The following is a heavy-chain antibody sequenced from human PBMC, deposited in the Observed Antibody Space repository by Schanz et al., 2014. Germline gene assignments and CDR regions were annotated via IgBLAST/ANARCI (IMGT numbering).Heavy chain of an antibody. CDR1: GFTFNSYA. CDR2: ISHSGGSK. J-gene: IGHJ6*02. CDR3: AKGMGYCSGGTCYDYYYYGLDV. D-gene: IGHD2-15*01. Sequence: DVQLLESGGGLVQPGGSLRLSCAASGFTFNSYAMTWVRQAPGKGLEWVSSISHSGGSKYYADSVKGRFTISRDNSENKLYRQMSSLSADDTAVFYCAKGMGYCSGGTCYDYYYYGLDVWGQGTTVTVSS. V-gene: IGHV3-23*01.